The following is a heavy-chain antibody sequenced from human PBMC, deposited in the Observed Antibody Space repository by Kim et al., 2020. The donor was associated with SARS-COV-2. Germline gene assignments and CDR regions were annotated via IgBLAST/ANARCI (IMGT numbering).Heavy chain of an antibody. CDR1: GGSISSGGYY. J-gene: IGHJ5*02. D-gene: IGHD4-17*01. CDR3: ARDYGDYYNYPDP. CDR2: IYYSGST. Sequence: SETLSLTCTVSGGSISSGGYYWSWIRQHPGKGLEWIGYIYYSGSTYYNPSLKSRVTISVDTSKNQFSLKLSSVTAADTAVYYCARDYGDYYNYPDPWGQGTLVTVSS. V-gene: IGHV4-31*03.